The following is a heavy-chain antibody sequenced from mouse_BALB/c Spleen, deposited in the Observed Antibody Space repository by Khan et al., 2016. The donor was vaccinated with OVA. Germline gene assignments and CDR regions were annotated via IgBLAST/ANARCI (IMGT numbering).Heavy chain of an antibody. CDR1: GYSFTNYG. CDR3: ASGGYWYIDV. D-gene: IGHD1-1*02. V-gene: IGHV9-3-1*01. CDR2: INTYTGEP. J-gene: IGHJ1*01. Sequence: QIQLVQSGPEVKKPGETVKISCKASGYSFTNYGMNWVRQAPGKGLKWMGWINTYTGEPTYADDFKGRFAFSLDTSASTAYLQINNLTNEDTATYFCASGGYWYIDVWGAGTTVTVSS.